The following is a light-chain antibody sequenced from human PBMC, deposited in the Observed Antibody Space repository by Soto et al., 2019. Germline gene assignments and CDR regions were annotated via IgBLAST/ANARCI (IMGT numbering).Light chain of an antibody. CDR1: QSVLYSSNNKNY. CDR2: WAS. Sequence: DIVMTQSPDSLAVSLGERATINCKSSQSVLYSSNNKNYLDWYQQRPGQPPKLLIYWASTRESGVPDRFSGSGSETDFTLTIANLQAEDVAVYYSQVYGSTPPSFGQGTKLEIK. CDR3: QVYGSTPPS. V-gene: IGKV4-1*01. J-gene: IGKJ2*03.